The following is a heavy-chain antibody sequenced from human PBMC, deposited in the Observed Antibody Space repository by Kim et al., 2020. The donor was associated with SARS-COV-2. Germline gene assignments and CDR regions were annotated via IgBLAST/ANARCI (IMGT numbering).Heavy chain of an antibody. CDR2: ISGSGDNT. J-gene: IGHJ4*02. D-gene: IGHD3-9*01. CDR3: ANHYYYILTGYFGY. CDR1: GFTFSSYA. Sequence: GGSLRLSCAASGFTFSSYAMSWVRQAPGKGLEWVSGISGSGDNTSYADSVKGRFTISRDNSKNTLFLQMNSLRAKDTAVYYCANHYYYILTGYFGYWGQGTLVTVSS. V-gene: IGHV3-23*01.